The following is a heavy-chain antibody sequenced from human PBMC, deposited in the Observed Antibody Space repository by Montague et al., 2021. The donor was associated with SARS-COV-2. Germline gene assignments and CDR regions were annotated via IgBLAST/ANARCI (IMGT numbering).Heavy chain of an antibody. D-gene: IGHD2-15*01. Sequence: SETLSLTCSVSGGSINNYFWGWIRQSPGKGLEWVGYMHSTGSTAYSPSLKSRVIISVDTSKTQISLKLSSVSAADTALYYCARAVVGAKTATIESWGQGTLVTVSS. J-gene: IGHJ4*02. CDR2: MHSTGST. V-gene: IGHV4-59*01. CDR1: GGSINNYF. CDR3: ARAVVGAKTATIES.